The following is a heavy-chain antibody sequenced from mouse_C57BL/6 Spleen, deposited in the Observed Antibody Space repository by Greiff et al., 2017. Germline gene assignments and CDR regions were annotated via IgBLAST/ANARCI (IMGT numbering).Heavy chain of an antibody. CDR1: GYTFTSYW. CDR2: IDPSDSYT. CDR3: ARFGYYGSPFAY. D-gene: IGHD1-1*01. V-gene: IGHV1-50*01. J-gene: IGHJ3*01. Sequence: VQLQQSGAELVKPGASVKLSCKASGYTFTSYWMQWVKQRPGQGLEWIGEIDPSDSYTNYNQKFKGKATLTVDTSSSTAYMQLNSLTSEDSAVYYCARFGYYGSPFAYWGQGTLVTVSA.